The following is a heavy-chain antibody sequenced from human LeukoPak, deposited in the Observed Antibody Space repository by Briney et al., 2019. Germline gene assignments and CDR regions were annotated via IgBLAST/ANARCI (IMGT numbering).Heavy chain of an antibody. D-gene: IGHD3-22*01. CDR3: ARDDRSYYYYGMDV. CDR2: INPNSGGT. J-gene: IGHJ6*02. CDR1: GYTFTGYY. Sequence: ASVNVSCKASGYTFTGYYMHWVRQAPGQGREWMGWINPNSGGTNYAQKFQGRVTMTRDTSISTAYMELSRLRSDDTAVYYCARDDRSYYYYGMDVWGQGTTVTVSS. V-gene: IGHV1-2*02.